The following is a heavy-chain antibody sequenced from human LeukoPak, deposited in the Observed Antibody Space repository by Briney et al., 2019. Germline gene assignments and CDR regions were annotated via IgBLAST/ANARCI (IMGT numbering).Heavy chain of an antibody. J-gene: IGHJ1*01. CDR3: ARCMLYGLDFQH. Sequence: SVKVSCKASGGTFSSYAISWVRQAPEQGLEWMGRIIPIFGTANYAQKFQGRVTITTDESTSTAYMELSSLRSEDTAVYYCARCMLYGLDFQHWGQGTLVTVSS. V-gene: IGHV1-69*05. CDR1: GGTFSSYA. CDR2: IIPIFGTA. D-gene: IGHD2-8*01.